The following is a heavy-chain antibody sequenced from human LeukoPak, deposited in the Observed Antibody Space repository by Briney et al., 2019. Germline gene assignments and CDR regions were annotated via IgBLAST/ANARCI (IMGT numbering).Heavy chain of an antibody. D-gene: IGHD4-17*01. V-gene: IGHV3-64*01. CDR2: ISSNGGST. CDR3: ARGVGDGDYPEDYHYYMDV. CDR1: GFTFSSYA. J-gene: IGHJ6*03. Sequence: GGSLRLSCAASGFTFSSYAMHWVRQAPGKGLEYVSAISSNGGSTYYANSVKGRFTISRDNSKNTLYLQMGSLRAEDMAVYYCARGVGDGDYPEDYHYYMDVWGKGTTVTISS.